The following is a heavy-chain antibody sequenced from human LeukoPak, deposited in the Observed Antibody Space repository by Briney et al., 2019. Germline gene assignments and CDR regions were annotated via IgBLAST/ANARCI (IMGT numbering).Heavy chain of an antibody. CDR1: GGSISSYY. J-gene: IGHJ5*02. D-gene: IGHD4-4*01. Sequence: SETLSLTCTVSGGSISSYYWSWIRQPPGKGLEWIGYIYYSGSTNYNPSLKSRGTISVDTSKNQFSLKLSSVTAADTAVYYCARTFRRVTTSWFDPWGQGTLVTVSS. CDR3: ARTFRRVTTSWFDP. V-gene: IGHV4-59*01. CDR2: IYYSGST.